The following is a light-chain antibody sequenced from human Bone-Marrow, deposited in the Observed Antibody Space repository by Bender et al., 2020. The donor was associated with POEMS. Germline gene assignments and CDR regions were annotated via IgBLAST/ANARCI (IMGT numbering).Light chain of an antibody. CDR2: SNY. CDR1: VSNFGANN. J-gene: IGLJ3*02. V-gene: IGLV1-44*01. CDR3: SSWDDSLSGWV. Sequence: SVLTQPPSASGTPGQSVIISCSGTVSNFGANNVNWYQHLPGSAPRLFVYSNYQRPSGVPARFSGSKSGTSASPSISDIQSEDEGDYYCSSWDDSLSGWVFGGGTKLTVL.